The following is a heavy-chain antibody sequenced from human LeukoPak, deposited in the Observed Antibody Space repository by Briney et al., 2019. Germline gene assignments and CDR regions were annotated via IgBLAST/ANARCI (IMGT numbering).Heavy chain of an antibody. CDR2: IIPIFGTA. CDR1: GGTFSSYA. Sequence: GSSVKASCKASGGTFSSYAISWVRQAPGQGLEWMGGIIPIFGTANYAQKFQGRVTITADKSTSTAYMELSSLRSEDTAVYYCARLIPAHYYYGMDVWGKGTTVTVSS. J-gene: IGHJ6*04. CDR3: ARLIPAHYYYGMDV. D-gene: IGHD2-2*01. V-gene: IGHV1-69*06.